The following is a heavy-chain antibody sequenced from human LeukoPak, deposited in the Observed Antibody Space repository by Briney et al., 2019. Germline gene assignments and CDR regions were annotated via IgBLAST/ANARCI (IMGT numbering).Heavy chain of an antibody. D-gene: IGHD3-10*01. Sequence: PGGSLRLSCAASGFTFSSYAMSWVRQAPGKGLEWVSAIRGSGGSTYYADSVKGRFTISRDNSKNTLYLQVNSLRTKDTAVYYFAKLVGVGELFWGHFLEDYWGQGALVTVSS. CDR1: GFTFSSYA. J-gene: IGHJ4*02. V-gene: IGHV3-23*01. CDR2: IRGSGGST. CDR3: AKLVGVGELFWGHFLEDY.